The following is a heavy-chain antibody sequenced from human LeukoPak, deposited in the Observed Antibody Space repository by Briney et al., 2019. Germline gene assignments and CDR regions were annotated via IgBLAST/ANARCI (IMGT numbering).Heavy chain of an antibody. J-gene: IGHJ6*02. CDR3: ARAIPSGSYGAGMDV. Sequence: GGSLRLSCAASGFTFSSYSMNWVRQAPGKGLEWVSSISSSSSYIYYADSVKGRFTISRDNAKTSLYLQMNSLRAEDTAVSYCARAIPSGSYGAGMDVWGQGTPVTVSS. D-gene: IGHD1-26*01. CDR1: GFTFSSYS. CDR2: ISSSSSYI. V-gene: IGHV3-21*01.